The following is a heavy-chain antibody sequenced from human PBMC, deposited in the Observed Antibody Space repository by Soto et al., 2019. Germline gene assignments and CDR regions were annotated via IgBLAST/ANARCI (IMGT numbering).Heavy chain of an antibody. CDR2: IKSKTDGGTT. CDR3: ATGTGRTDFDY. Sequence: SLRLSCAASGFTFSNAWMSWVRQAPGKGLEWVGRIKSKTDGGTTDYAAPVKGRFTISRDDSKTTLFLQMSSLKTEDTAVYYCATGTGRTDFDYWGQGTLVTVSS. D-gene: IGHD2-15*01. J-gene: IGHJ4*02. V-gene: IGHV3-15*01. CDR1: GFTFSNAW.